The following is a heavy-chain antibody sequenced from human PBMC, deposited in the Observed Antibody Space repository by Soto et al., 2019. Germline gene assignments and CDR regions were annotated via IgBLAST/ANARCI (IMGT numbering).Heavy chain of an antibody. V-gene: IGHV1-3*01. CDR3: ARDYDFWSGYFYGMAV. CDR2: INAGNGNT. Sequence: ASVKVSCKASGYTFTSYAMHWVRQAPGQRLEWMGWINAGNGNTKYSQKFQGRVTITRDTSASTAYMELSSLRSEDTAVYYCARDYDFWSGYFYGMAVWGQGTTVTVSS. J-gene: IGHJ6*02. CDR1: GYTFTSYA. D-gene: IGHD3-3*01.